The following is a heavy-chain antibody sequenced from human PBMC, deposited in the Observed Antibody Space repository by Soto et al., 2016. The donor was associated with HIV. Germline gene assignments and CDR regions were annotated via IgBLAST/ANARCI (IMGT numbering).Heavy chain of an antibody. CDR3: ARVVHYYRSSEIDY. CDR2: IYYSGST. Sequence: QVQLQESGPGLVKPSQTLSLTCTVSGGSISSGGYYWSWIRQHPGKGLEWIGYIYYSGSTYYNPSLKNRVTISLDTSKNQFSLKLTSVTAADTAVYYCARVVHYYRSSEIDYWGQGTLVTVSS. J-gene: IGHJ4*02. V-gene: IGHV4-31*03. CDR1: GGSISSGGYY. D-gene: IGHD3-10*01.